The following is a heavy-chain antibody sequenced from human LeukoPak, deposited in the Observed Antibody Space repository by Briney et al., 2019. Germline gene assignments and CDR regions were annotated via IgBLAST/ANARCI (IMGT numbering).Heavy chain of an antibody. CDR1: GFTFSSYS. D-gene: IGHD6-19*01. CDR2: ISSSTSYI. J-gene: IGHJ4*02. CDR3: TRDARIAVAGTSPESSDY. Sequence: SGGSLRLSCAASGFTFSSYSMTWVRQAPGKGLEWVSSISSSTSYIYYTDSVKGRFTISRDNAKNSLYLQMNSLRAEDTAVYYCTRDARIAVAGTSPESSDYWGQGTLVTVSS. V-gene: IGHV3-21*01.